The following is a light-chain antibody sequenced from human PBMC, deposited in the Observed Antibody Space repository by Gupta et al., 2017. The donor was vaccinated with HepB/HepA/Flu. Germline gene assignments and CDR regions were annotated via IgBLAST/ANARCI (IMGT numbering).Light chain of an antibody. V-gene: IGLV2-11*01. Sequence: QSALPQPGQVSGSPGRHVTISCTGTTSDVGGYNFVSWYQQHPGKAPKLIIYDVIKRPSGVPNRFSGSKSGNTASLTISGLQAEDEADYYCCSYAGSYTFGVFGGGTKLTVL. J-gene: IGLJ2*01. CDR3: CSYAGSYTFGV. CDR2: DVI. CDR1: TSDVGGYNF.